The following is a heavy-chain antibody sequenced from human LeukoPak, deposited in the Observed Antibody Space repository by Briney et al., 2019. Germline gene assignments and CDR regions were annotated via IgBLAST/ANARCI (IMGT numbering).Heavy chain of an antibody. CDR3: ALVSSGWTLDY. Sequence: SETLSLTCIVSGGSISSSIYYWAWVRQPPGKGLEWIGTVFYNGATQYSPSLRSRVTISIDTSTNQFSLKLSSVTAADTAVYYCALVSSGWTLDYWGQGTLVTVSS. CDR1: GGSISSSIYY. J-gene: IGHJ4*02. V-gene: IGHV4-39*07. CDR2: VFYNGAT. D-gene: IGHD6-19*01.